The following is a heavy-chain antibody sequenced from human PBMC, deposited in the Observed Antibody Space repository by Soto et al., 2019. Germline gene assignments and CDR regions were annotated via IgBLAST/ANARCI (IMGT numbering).Heavy chain of an antibody. CDR1: GFTVSSTY. D-gene: IGHD5-12*01. J-gene: IGHJ4*02. Sequence: AGGSLRLSCAASGFTVSSTYMSWVRQAPGKGLEWISIIYSSGSTFYADSVKGRFTISRDNSKNTLYLQMNSLRAEDTAVYYCARGVPITPGTFDYRGQGTLVTVSS. V-gene: IGHV3-53*01. CDR3: ARGVPITPGTFDY. CDR2: IYSSGST.